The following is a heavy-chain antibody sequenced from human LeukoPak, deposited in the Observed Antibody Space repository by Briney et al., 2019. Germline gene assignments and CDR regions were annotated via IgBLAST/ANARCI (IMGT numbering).Heavy chain of an antibody. J-gene: IGHJ4*02. V-gene: IGHV4-34*01. Sequence: PSETLSLTCAVYGGSFSGYYWSWIRQPSGKGLEWNGEINHSGSTNYNPSLKSRVTISVDTSKNEFSLKLSSVTAADTAVYYCARVLHKRNYDSSDYYGYWGQGILVTVSS. CDR3: ARVLHKRNYDSSDYYGY. CDR1: GGSFSGYY. D-gene: IGHD3-22*01. CDR2: INHSGST.